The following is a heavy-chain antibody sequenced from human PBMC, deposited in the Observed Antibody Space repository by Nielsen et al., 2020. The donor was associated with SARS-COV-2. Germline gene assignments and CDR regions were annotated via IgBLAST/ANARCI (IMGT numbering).Heavy chain of an antibody. J-gene: IGHJ4*02. CDR3: ASGGPYGDYDY. CDR2: IYTSGST. V-gene: IGHV4-61*02. CDR1: GGSISSGSYY. Sequence: SETLSLTCTVSGGSISSGSYYWSWIRQPAGKGLEWIGRIYTSGSTNYNPSLKSRVTISVDTSKNQFSLKLSSVTAADTAVYYCASGGPYGDYDYWGQGTLVTVSS. D-gene: IGHD4-17*01.